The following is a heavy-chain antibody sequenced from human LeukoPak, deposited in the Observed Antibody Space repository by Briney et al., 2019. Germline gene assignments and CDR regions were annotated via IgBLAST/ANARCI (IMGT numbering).Heavy chain of an antibody. CDR1: GYTFTGYY. Sequence: GASVKVSCKASGYTFTGYYMHWVRQAPGQGLEWMGRINPNSGGTNYAQKFQGRVTMTRDTSISTAYMELSSLRSEDTAVYYCARGQNVLRFLEWFNWFDPWGQGTLVTVSS. V-gene: IGHV1-2*06. J-gene: IGHJ5*02. CDR3: ARGQNVLRFLEWFNWFDP. D-gene: IGHD3-3*01. CDR2: INPNSGGT.